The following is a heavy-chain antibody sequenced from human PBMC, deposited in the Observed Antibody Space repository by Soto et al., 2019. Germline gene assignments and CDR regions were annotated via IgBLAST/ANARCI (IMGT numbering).Heavy chain of an antibody. CDR1: GFSLSTSGVG. CDR3: AHRGKDIVVVPAAMPWFDP. J-gene: IGHJ5*02. Sequence: QITLKESGPTLVKPTQTLTLICTFSGFSLSTSGVGVGWIRQPPGKALEWLALIYWDDDKRYSPSLKSRLTITKDTSKNQVVLAMTNMDPVDTATYYCAHRGKDIVVVPAAMPWFDPWGQGTLVTVSS. D-gene: IGHD2-2*01. CDR2: IYWDDDK. V-gene: IGHV2-5*02.